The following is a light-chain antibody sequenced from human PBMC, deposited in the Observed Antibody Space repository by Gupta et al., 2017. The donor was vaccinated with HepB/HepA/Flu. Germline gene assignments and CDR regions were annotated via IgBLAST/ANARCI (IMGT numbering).Light chain of an antibody. Sequence: QSVLTQPPSVSRAPGQRVTISCTGSSSNTGAGYDVHWYQQLPGTAPKLLIYGNSNRPSGVPDRFSGSKSGTSASLAITGLQAEDEADYYCQSYDSSLSAVFGGGTKLTVL. CDR1: SSNTGAGYD. V-gene: IGLV1-40*01. CDR2: GNS. J-gene: IGLJ2*01. CDR3: QSYDSSLSAV.